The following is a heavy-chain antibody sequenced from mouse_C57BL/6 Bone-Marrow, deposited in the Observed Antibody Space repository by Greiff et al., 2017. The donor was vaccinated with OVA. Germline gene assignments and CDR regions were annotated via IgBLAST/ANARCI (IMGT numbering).Heavy chain of an antibody. D-gene: IGHD2-4*01. CDR2: IHPNSGST. Sequence: QVQLQQPGAELVKPGASVKLSCKASGYTFTSYWMHWVKQRPGQGLEWIGMIHPNSGSTNYNEKFKSKATLTVDKSSSTAYMQLSSLTSEDSAVYYCARLKIYYDYAYYAMGYWGQGASVTVSS. J-gene: IGHJ4*01. CDR3: ARLKIYYDYAYYAMGY. CDR1: GYTFTSYW. V-gene: IGHV1-64*01.